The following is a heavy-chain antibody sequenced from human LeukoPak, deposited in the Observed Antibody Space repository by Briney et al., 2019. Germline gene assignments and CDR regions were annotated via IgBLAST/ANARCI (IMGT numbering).Heavy chain of an antibody. J-gene: IGHJ4*02. CDR2: IFYSGNT. CDR1: GGSINSYY. Sequence: SETPSLTCTVSGGSINSYYWSWIRQPPGNGLEWIGYIFYSGNTNYNPSLTSRVSISVDTSKNQFSLRLSSVTAADTALYYCARHPSGRPYFDHWGQGTLVTVSS. V-gene: IGHV4-59*08. D-gene: IGHD6-6*01. CDR3: ARHPSGRPYFDH.